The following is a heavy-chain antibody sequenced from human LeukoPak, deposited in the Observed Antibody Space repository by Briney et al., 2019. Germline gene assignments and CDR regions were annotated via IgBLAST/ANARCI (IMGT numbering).Heavy chain of an antibody. D-gene: IGHD3-3*01. Sequence: PGGSLRLSCAASGFTFSNYAMSWVRQAPGKGLEWVSCIGGRGGNTFYADSVKGRFTISRDNSKNTLHLQMNSLRAEDTAVYYCANFVWSGLSRTFNYWGQGTLVTVSS. J-gene: IGHJ4*02. V-gene: IGHV3-23*01. CDR1: GFTFSNYA. CDR3: ANFVWSGLSRTFNY. CDR2: IGGRGGNT.